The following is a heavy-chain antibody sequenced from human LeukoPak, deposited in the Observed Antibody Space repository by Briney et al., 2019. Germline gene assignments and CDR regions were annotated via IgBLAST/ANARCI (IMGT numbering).Heavy chain of an antibody. D-gene: IGHD1-26*01. CDR1: GFTFSSYS. CDR2: ISSSSDTI. J-gene: IGHJ3*02. Sequence: GGSLRLSCAASGFTFSSYSMDWVRQAPGKGLEWVSYISSSSDTIYYADSVKGRFTISRDNAKNSLYLQMNSLRAEDTALYYCAKDRGGIVGASDAFDIWGQGTMVTVSS. CDR3: AKDRGGIVGASDAFDI. V-gene: IGHV3-48*01.